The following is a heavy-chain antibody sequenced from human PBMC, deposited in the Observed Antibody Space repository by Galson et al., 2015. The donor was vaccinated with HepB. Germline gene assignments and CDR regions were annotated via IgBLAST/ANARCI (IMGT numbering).Heavy chain of an antibody. CDR1: GYTFTSYG. CDR2: ISAYNGNT. Sequence: SVKVSCKASGYTFTSYGFTWVRQAPGQGLEWMGWISAYNGNTHYAQKLQDRVTLTTDTSTSTAYMELRSLRSDDTAVYYCARDSRFPYDSKAYFDYWDQGTLVTVSS. V-gene: IGHV1-18*01. J-gene: IGHJ4*02. CDR3: ARDSRFPYDSKAYFDY. D-gene: IGHD3-22*01.